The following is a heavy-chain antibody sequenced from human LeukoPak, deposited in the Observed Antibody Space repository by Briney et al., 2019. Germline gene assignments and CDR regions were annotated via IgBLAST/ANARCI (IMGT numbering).Heavy chain of an antibody. V-gene: IGHV1-69*04. Sequence: ASVKVSCKASGGTFSSYAISWVRQAPGQGLEWRGRIIPILGIANYAQKFQGRVTITADKSTSTAYMELSSLRSEDTAVYYCARDRYFDWYSLDYWGQGTLVTVSS. D-gene: IGHD3-9*01. CDR3: ARDRYFDWYSLDY. CDR2: IIPILGIA. J-gene: IGHJ4*02. CDR1: GGTFSSYA.